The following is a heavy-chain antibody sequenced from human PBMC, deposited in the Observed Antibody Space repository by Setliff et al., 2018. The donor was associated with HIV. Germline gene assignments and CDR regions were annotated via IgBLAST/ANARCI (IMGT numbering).Heavy chain of an antibody. V-gene: IGHV4-59*11. J-gene: IGHJ4*02. Sequence: PSETLSLTCTVPGGSISNHFWSWIRQPPGKGLEWIGHIYYTGTTNYNTSLKSRITISVDTSKKQVSLKLTSVTAADTAIYYCARGSGSFDYWGQGTLVTVSS. CDR2: IYYTGTT. CDR3: ARGSGSFDY. CDR1: GGSISNHF. D-gene: IGHD3-10*01.